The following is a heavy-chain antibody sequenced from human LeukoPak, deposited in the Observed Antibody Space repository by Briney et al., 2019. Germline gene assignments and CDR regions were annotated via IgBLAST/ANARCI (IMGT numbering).Heavy chain of an antibody. CDR1: GYTFTRYA. CDR2: ISTYNGDT. CDR3: ARDPSNTSGWYIYFDL. Sequence: ASVKVSCKPSGYTFTRYAISWVRHAPGQGLEWMGWISTYNGDTKYAQKFQGRVTMTSDTSTSTAYMELRSLRSDDTAVYYCARDPSNTSGWYIYFDLWGQGTPVTVSS. J-gene: IGHJ4*02. V-gene: IGHV1-18*01. D-gene: IGHD6-19*01.